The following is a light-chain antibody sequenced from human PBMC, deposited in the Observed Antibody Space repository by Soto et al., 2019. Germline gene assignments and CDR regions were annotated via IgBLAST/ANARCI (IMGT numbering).Light chain of an antibody. J-gene: IGKJ3*01. CDR1: QTLSINS. V-gene: IGKV3-20*01. CDR3: QQYDGAPLT. Sequence: EIVLTQSPDTLSLSPGERATLFCRASQTLSINSLAWYQQKTGQAPRLLIYAASTRDTGIPDRFNGSGSGTDFALTINRLEPDDFAVYYCQQYDGAPLTFGPGTKVDVK. CDR2: AAS.